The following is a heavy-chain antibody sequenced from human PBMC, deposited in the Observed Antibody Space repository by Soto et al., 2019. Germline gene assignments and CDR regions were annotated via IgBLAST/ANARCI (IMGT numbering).Heavy chain of an antibody. Sequence: QVQLVESGGGVVQPGRSLRLSCAASGFTFSSYGMHWVRQAPGKGLEWVAVIWYDGSNKYYADSVKGRFTISRDNSKNTLYLQMNSLRAEDTAVYYCARDPRYSRVYYGMDVWGQGTTVTVSS. CDR2: IWYDGSNK. CDR3: ARDPRYSRVYYGMDV. V-gene: IGHV3-33*01. CDR1: GFTFSSYG. D-gene: IGHD6-13*01. J-gene: IGHJ6*02.